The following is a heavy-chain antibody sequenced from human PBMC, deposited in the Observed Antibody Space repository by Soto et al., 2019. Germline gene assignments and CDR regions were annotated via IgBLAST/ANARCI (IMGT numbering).Heavy chain of an antibody. CDR2: IIPILGIA. J-gene: IGHJ4*02. D-gene: IGHD2-15*01. CDR1: GGTFSSYT. V-gene: IGHV1-69*02. CDR3: ARGPIVVVVGPNFDY. Sequence: QVQLVQSGAEVQKPGSSVKVSCKASGGTFSSYTISWVRQAPGQGLEWMGRIIPILGIANYAQKFQGRVTITADKSTSTAYMELSSLRSEDTAVYYCARGPIVVVVGPNFDYWGQGTLVTVSS.